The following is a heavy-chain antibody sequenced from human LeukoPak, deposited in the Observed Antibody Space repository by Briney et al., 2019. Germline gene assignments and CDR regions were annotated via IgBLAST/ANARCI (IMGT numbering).Heavy chain of an antibody. J-gene: IGHJ6*02. D-gene: IGHD3-10*01. CDR2: INPNSGGT. CDR1: GYTFTGYY. CDR3: AGLLWFGEPAYGMDV. V-gene: IGHV1-2*06. Sequence: GASVKVSCKASGYTFTGYYMHWVRQAPGQGLEWMGRINPNSGGTNYAQKFQGRVTMTRDTSISTAYMELSRLRSDDTAVYYCAGLLWFGEPAYGMDVWGQGTTATVSS.